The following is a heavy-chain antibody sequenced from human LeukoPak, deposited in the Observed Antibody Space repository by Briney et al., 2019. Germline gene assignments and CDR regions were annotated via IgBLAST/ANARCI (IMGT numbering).Heavy chain of an antibody. J-gene: IGHJ4*02. CDR1: GGSVSSGSYY. CDR2: IYYSGTT. D-gene: IGHD3-9*01. V-gene: IGHV4-61*01. Sequence: SETLSLTCTVSGGSVSSGSYYWSWIWQSPGKGLEWIGFIYYSGTTNYNPSLKSRVTISVDTSKNQFSLKLSSVTAADTAVYYCARGYYDTLTNYPKNFDQWGQGTLVTVSS. CDR3: ARGYYDTLTNYPKNFDQ.